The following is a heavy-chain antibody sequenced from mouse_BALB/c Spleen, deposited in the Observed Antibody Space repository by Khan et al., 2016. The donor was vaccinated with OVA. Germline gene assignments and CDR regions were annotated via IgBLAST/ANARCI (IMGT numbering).Heavy chain of an antibody. CDR1: GYTFTNFG. Sequence: IQLVQSGPELRKPGETVKISCKASGYTFTNFGMNWVKQAPGKGLKWMGWINTYTGEPTYADDFKGRFAFSLETSATTAYLQINNLKNEDTGTYFGSRPPYFSYVMVYWGQGTSVTVSS. D-gene: IGHD2-10*01. CDR3: SRPPYFSYVMVY. CDR2: INTYTGEP. J-gene: IGHJ4*01. V-gene: IGHV9-3-1*01.